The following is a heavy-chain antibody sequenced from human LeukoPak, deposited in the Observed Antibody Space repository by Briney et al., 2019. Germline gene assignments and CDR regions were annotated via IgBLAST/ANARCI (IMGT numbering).Heavy chain of an antibody. CDR2: IYYTGST. Sequence: SETLSLTCTVSGGSISSYYWSWIRQPPGKGLEWIGHIYYTGSTNYNPSLKSRVTISVDTSKNQFSLKLSSVTAVDTAVYYCARGSGFYGYWGQGTLVTVSS. CDR3: ARGSGFYGY. V-gene: IGHV4-59*01. CDR1: GGSISSYY. D-gene: IGHD6-19*01. J-gene: IGHJ4*02.